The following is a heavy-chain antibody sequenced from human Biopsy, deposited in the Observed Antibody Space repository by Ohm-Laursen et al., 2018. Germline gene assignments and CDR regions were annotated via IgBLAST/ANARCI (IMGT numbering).Heavy chain of an antibody. Sequence: GASVEVSCKASGYTFTNYAINWVRQAPGQGLEWLGWISVKTGNTNYTQKLQGRVTMTTDTSTNTAYMELRSLRSDDTALYYCAREGTSVTFFGKISDYYFDFWGPGTVVTVSS. D-gene: IGHD3-3*01. J-gene: IGHJ4*02. CDR2: ISVKTGNT. CDR1: GYTFTNYA. V-gene: IGHV1-18*01. CDR3: AREGTSVTFFGKISDYYFDF.